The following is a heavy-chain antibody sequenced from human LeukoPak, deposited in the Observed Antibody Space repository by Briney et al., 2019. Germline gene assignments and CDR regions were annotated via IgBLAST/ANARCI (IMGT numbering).Heavy chain of an antibody. Sequence: SETLSLTCTVSGGSIRGYYWSWIRQPPGKSLEWIGYIYYSGGTNYNPSLNSRVTISVDTSRNQVSLKLSSVTAADTAVYYCAREGYAAYGMDVWGQGTTVTVSS. V-gene: IGHV4-59*01. D-gene: IGHD2-2*01. CDR3: AREGYAAYGMDV. CDR1: GGSIRGYY. J-gene: IGHJ6*02. CDR2: IYYSGGT.